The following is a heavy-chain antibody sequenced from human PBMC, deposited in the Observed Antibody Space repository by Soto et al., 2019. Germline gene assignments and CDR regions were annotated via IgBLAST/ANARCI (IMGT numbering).Heavy chain of an antibody. CDR2: INPSGGST. V-gene: IGHV1-46*03. CDR3: ARDIVVVTAARSGFDY. Sequence: PVKGACKASGYTYTSYNMHWRLQTPRKGLEWMGIINPSGGSTSYAQKFQGRVTMTRDTSTSTVYMELSSLRSEDTAVYYCARDIVVVTAARSGFDYWGQGTLVTVS. CDR1: GYTYTSYN. J-gene: IGHJ4*02. D-gene: IGHD2-21*02.